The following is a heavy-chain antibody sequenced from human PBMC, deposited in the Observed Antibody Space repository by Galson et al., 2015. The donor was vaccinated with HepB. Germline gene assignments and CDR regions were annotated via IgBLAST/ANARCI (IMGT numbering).Heavy chain of an antibody. CDR3: ARVMGPGNHYKLGVFDC. CDR2: ISGSSSDT. V-gene: IGHV3-11*06. J-gene: IGHJ4*02. D-gene: IGHD3-10*01. Sequence: SLRLSCAASGFRFSDHYMTWVRQAPGKGLQWVSDISGSSSDTRYADSVKGRFIISRDNAKNSLYLQMNSLRAEDTAVYYCARVMGPGNHYKLGVFDCWGQGTLVTVSS. CDR1: GFRFSDHY.